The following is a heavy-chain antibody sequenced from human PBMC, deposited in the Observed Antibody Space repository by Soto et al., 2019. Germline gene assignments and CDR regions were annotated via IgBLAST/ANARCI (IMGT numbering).Heavy chain of an antibody. CDR1: GGSISSYY. D-gene: IGHD3-22*01. CDR3: ASLRTDYYDSSGYHDAFDI. Sequence: SETLSLTCTVSGGSISSYYWSWIRQPPGKGLEWIGYIYYSGRTNYNPSIKSRVTISVDKSKNQFSLKMSSVTAADTVVYYCASLRTDYYDSSGYHDAFDIWGQGTMVT. CDR2: IYYSGRT. V-gene: IGHV4-59*01. J-gene: IGHJ3*02.